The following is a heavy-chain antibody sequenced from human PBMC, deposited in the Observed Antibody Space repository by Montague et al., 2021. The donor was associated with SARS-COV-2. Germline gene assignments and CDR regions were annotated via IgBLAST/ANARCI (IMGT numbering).Heavy chain of an antibody. CDR1: GGSISSGGHY. Sequence: TLSLTCTVSGGSISSGGHYWTWLRRPAGKGLEWIGHIQVDGTTNYKSSIRSRLTFSVDTSKNLFSLTLGSLTATDAAIYYCARHRPESCKISPGRAELFATVGCSAGGMDVWGQGTAVTVSS. D-gene: IGHD1-14*01. CDR3: ARHRPESCKISPGRAELFATVGCSAGGMDV. J-gene: IGHJ6*02. CDR2: IQVDGTT. V-gene: IGHV4-61*09.